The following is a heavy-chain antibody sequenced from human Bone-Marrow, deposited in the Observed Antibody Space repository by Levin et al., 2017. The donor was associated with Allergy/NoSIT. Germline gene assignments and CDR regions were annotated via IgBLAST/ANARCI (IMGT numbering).Heavy chain of an antibody. D-gene: IGHD5-18*01. CDR1: GGSISSSSYY. J-gene: IGHJ5*02. CDR2: IYYSGST. CDR3: ARHGAASRIQLWLDWFDP. Sequence: ESLKISCPVSGGSISSSSYYWGWIRQPPGKGLEWIGSIYYSGSTYYNPSLKSRVTISVDTSKNQFSLKLSSVTAADTAVYYCARHGAASRIQLWLDWFDPWGQGTLVTVSS. V-gene: IGHV4-39*01.